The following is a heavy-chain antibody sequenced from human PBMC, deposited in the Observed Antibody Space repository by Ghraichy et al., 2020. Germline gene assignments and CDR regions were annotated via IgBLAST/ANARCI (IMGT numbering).Heavy chain of an antibody. CDR3: AIITGTTISTLADAFDI. J-gene: IGHJ3*02. D-gene: IGHD1-7*01. CDR1: GGTFSSYA. V-gene: IGHV1-69*13. CDR2: IIPIFGTA. Sequence: SVKVSCKASGGTFSSYAISWVRQAPGQWLEWMGGIIPIFGTANYAQKFQGRVTITADESTSTAYMELSSLRSEDTAVYYCAIITGTTISTLADAFDIWGQGTMVTVSS.